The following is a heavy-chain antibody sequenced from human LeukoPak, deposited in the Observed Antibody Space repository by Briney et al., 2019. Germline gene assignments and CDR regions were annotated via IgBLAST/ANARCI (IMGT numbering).Heavy chain of an antibody. J-gene: IGHJ5*02. Sequence: PGGSLRLSCAATGFTFSSYSMNWVRQAPGKGLEWVSSISGSSNYIYYADSVKGRFTISRDNAKNSLYLQMNSLRAEETAVYYCARDGSYSSTPGWLDPWGQGTLVTVSS. CDR1: GFTFSSYS. D-gene: IGHD6-13*01. V-gene: IGHV3-21*01. CDR2: ISGSSNYI. CDR3: ARDGSYSSTPGWLDP.